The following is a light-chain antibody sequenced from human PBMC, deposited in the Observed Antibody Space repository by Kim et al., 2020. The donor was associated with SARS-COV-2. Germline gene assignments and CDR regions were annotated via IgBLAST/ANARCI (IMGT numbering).Light chain of an antibody. Sequence: GQSVTIPCTGTSSDVCRYEFVSWYQQHPGTPPKLIISDVTERPSGVPDRFSGSKSGYTASLTISGLQAEDEADYYCCSYAGSYTYVFGTGTKVTVL. CDR1: SSDVCRYEF. J-gene: IGLJ1*01. CDR2: DVT. CDR3: CSYAGSYTYV. V-gene: IGLV2-11*01.